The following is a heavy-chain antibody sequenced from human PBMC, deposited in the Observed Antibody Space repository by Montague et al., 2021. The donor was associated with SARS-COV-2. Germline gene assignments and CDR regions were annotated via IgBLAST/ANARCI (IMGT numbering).Heavy chain of an antibody. Sequence: SETLSLTCTVSGGSISSSSYYWGWIRQPPGKGLEWIGSLYYTGSTYYNPSLRSRVTISVDTSKNQFSLKLSSVTAADTAVYYCARDSSSCYYCFDPWGQGTPVTVSS. CDR3: ARDSSSCYYCFDP. V-gene: IGHV4-39*01. D-gene: IGHD6-13*01. CDR2: LYYTGST. J-gene: IGHJ5*02. CDR1: GGSISSSSYY.